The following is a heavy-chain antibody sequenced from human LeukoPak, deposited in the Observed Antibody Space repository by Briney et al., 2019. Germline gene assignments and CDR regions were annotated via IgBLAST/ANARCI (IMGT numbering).Heavy chain of an antibody. J-gene: IGHJ6*03. V-gene: IGHV1-69*13. CDR2: IIPIFGTA. D-gene: IGHD3-10*01. Sequence: SVKVSCKASGGTFSSYAISWVRQAPGQGLEWMGGIIPIFGTANYAQKFQGRVTITADESTSTAYMELSSLRSDDTAVYYCARGPRITMVRGGQWYYYMDVWGKGTTVTISS. CDR3: ARGPRITMVRGGQWYYYMDV. CDR1: GGTFSSYA.